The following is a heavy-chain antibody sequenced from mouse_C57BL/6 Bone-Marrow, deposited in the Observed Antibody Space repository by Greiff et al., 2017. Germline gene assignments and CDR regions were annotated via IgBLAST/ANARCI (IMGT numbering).Heavy chain of an antibody. CDR1: GYTFTSYW. V-gene: IGHV1-53*01. D-gene: IGHD1-1*01. CDR2: INPSNGGT. Sequence: QVQLQQPGTELVQPGASVKLSCKASGYTFTSYWMHWVKQRPGQGLEWIGNINPSNGGTNYNEKFKSKATLTVNKSSSTAYMQLSSLTSEDSAVYYCANYDGSSRHWDFDGWGTGTTVTGAS. J-gene: IGHJ1*03. CDR3: ANYDGSSRHWDFDG.